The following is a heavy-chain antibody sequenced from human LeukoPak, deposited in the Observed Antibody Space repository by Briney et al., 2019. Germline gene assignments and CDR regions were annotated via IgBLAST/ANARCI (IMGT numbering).Heavy chain of an antibody. V-gene: IGHV3-53*01. CDR1: GFTVSSNY. CDR2: IYSGGST. J-gene: IGHJ4*02. D-gene: IGHD3-9*01. Sequence: GGSLRLSCAASGFTVSSNYMSWVRQAPGKGLEWVSVIYSGGSTYYADSVKGRFTISRDNSKNTLYLQMNSLRAEDTAVYYCAKRRDYYDILTGYYDYWGQGTLVTVSS. CDR3: AKRRDYYDILTGYYDY.